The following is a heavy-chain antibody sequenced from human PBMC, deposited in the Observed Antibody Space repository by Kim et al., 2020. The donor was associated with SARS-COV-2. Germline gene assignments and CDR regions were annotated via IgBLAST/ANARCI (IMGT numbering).Heavy chain of an antibody. V-gene: IGHV1-46*01. D-gene: IGHD4-17*01. J-gene: IGHJ4*02. CDR3: ARVTTVTQHFDY. Sequence: SYAQKFQGRVTMTRDTSTSTVYMELSSLRSEDTAVYYCARVTTVTQHFDYWGQGTLVTVSS.